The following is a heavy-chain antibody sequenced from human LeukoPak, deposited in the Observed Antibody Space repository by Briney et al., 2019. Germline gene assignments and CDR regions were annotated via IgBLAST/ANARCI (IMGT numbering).Heavy chain of an antibody. CDR2: IWYDGSNK. CDR1: GFTFSSYG. Sequence: GGSLRLSCAASGFTFSSYGMHWVRQAPGKGLEWVAVIWYDGSNKYYADSVKGRFTISRDNSKNKLYLQMNSLRAEDTAVYYCAKDGRSGWYYDYWGQRTLVTVS. CDR3: AKDGRSGWYYDY. V-gene: IGHV3-33*06. D-gene: IGHD6-19*01. J-gene: IGHJ4*02.